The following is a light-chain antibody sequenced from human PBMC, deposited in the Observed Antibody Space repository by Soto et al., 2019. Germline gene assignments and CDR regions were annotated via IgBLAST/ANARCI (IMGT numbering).Light chain of an antibody. Sequence: EIVLTQSPGTLSSSPGERATLSCGARQSVRSSYVAWLQQKPGQSPRLLIYHVSIRATGVPARFSGSGSGTDFTLTISCLQSEDFATYYCQQYYSYPLTFGGGTKVDI. CDR1: QSVRSSY. CDR2: HVS. V-gene: IGKV3-20*01. J-gene: IGKJ4*01. CDR3: QQYYSYPLT.